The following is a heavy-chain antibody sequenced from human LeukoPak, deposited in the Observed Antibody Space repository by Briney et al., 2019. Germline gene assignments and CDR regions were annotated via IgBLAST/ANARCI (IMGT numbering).Heavy chain of an antibody. CDR2: VYYTGSA. CDR1: GGSISNRSSY. Sequence: SETLSLTCSVSGGSISNRSSYWGWIRQPPGEGLEWIGSVYYTGSAYYNPSLKSRVTISVDTSKNQFSLRLNSVPAADTAVYYCARALERPEKFDYWGQGTLVTVSS. J-gene: IGHJ4*02. V-gene: IGHV4-39*01. CDR3: ARALERPEKFDY. D-gene: IGHD1-1*01.